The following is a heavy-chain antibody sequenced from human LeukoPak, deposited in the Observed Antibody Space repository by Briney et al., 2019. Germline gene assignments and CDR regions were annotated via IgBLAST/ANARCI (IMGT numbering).Heavy chain of an antibody. D-gene: IGHD3-22*01. Sequence: GGSLRLSCAASGFTFSSYGMSWVRQAPGKGLEWVSAISGSGGSTYYAASVKGRFTFSEDNSKKMLYLQMNSLRAEDTAVYYCASGGYDSSGYYSDFDYWGQGTLVTVSS. CDR1: GFTFSSYG. J-gene: IGHJ4*02. CDR3: ASGGYDSSGYYSDFDY. V-gene: IGHV3-23*01. CDR2: ISGSGGST.